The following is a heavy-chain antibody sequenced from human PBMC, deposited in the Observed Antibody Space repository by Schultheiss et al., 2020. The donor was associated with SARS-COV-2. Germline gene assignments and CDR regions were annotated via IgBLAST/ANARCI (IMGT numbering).Heavy chain of an antibody. D-gene: IGHD6-6*01. V-gene: IGHV1-18*01. CDR3: ARSRAARTNYYYYGMDV. Sequence: ASVKVSCKASGYTFTNYGISWVRQAPGQGLEWMGRISTYNANTDFAQKFQGRVTLTADTSTSTAYMELRSLRSDDTAVYYCARSRAARTNYYYYGMDVWGQGTTVTVSS. CDR1: GYTFTNYG. CDR2: ISTYNANT. J-gene: IGHJ6*02.